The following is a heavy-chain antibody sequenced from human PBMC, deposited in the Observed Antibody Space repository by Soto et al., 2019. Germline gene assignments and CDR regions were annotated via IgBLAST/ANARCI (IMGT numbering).Heavy chain of an antibody. J-gene: IGHJ6*02. CDR3: VRPLPSGQTHANEV. Sequence: PGGTLRLSCVASGRPFAGSYMAWVRQAPGRGLEWASVIYNDGTTYYSQSVEGRFTISRDTSKNTLYLQMDRLRDADTAVYYCVRPLPSGQTHANEVWGQGAKGTVSS. V-gene: IGHV3-53*01. CDR2: IYNDGTT. D-gene: IGHD2-8*01. CDR1: GRPFAGSY.